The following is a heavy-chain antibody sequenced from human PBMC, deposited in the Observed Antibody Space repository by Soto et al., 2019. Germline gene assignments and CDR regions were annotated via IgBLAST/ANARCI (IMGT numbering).Heavy chain of an antibody. CDR3: AKVPFLGRARPYYFDY. D-gene: IGHD1-26*01. Sequence: PGGSLRLPCAASGFTFSSYAMSWVRQAPGKGLEWVSAISGSGGSTYYAESVKGRFTISRDNSKKTLYLQMNSLRAEDTAVYYCAKVPFLGRARPYYFDYWGQGTLVTVSS. J-gene: IGHJ4*02. V-gene: IGHV3-23*01. CDR1: GFTFSSYA. CDR2: ISGSGGST.